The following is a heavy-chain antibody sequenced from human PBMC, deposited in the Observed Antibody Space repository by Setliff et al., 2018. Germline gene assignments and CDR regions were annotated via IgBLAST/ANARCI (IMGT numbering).Heavy chain of an antibody. CDR2: IDHSGNT. CDR1: GGSISGYY. D-gene: IGHD2-2*01. Sequence: PSETLSLTCTVSGGSISGYYWSWIRQPPGKGLEWIGEIDHSGNTNYNPSLKSRVTIFVDTSKNQFSLKLNSVTAADMAVYYCARGYCSSSGCFFAGWFDPWGQGTLVTVSS. V-gene: IGHV4-34*01. J-gene: IGHJ5*02. CDR3: ARGYCSSSGCFFAGWFDP.